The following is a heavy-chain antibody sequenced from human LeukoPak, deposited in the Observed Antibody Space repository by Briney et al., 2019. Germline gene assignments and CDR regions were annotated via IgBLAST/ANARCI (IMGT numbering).Heavy chain of an antibody. J-gene: IGHJ4*02. D-gene: IGHD4-17*01. CDR2: IRYDGRNK. CDR1: GFTFSSYG. CDR3: VKAHDYGDYGSDY. Sequence: SGGSLRLSCAASGFTFSSYGMHWVRQAPGKGLEWVTFIRYDGRNKYYADSVKGRFTISRDNSKNTLYLQMNTLRAEDTAVYYCVKAHDYGDYGSDYWGQGTLVTVSS. V-gene: IGHV3-30*02.